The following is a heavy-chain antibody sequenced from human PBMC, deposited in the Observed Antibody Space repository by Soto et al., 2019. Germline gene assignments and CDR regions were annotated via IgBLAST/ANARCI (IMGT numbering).Heavy chain of an antibody. CDR3: ASGRTGLCCSRNKCPRNWFDP. V-gene: IGHV4-30-2*01. CDR1: GGFISSGDSS. J-gene: IGHJ5*02. D-gene: IGHD2-2*01. Sequence: SETLSLTCAVSGGFISSGDSSWRWIRQPPGRGLEWIGHIYHGGTTFYNPSLKSRVAISEDRSTNQFSLNLSSVTAADTAVYYCASGRTGLCCSRNKCPRNWFDPWGQGTLVTVSS. CDR2: IYHGGTT.